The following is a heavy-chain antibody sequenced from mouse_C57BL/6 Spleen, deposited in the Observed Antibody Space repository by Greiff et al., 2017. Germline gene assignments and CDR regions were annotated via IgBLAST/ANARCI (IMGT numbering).Heavy chain of an antibody. CDR1: GFTFSSYA. Sequence: EVQLVESGEGLVKPGGSLKLSCAASGFTFSSYAMSWVRQTPEKRLEWVAYISSGGDYIYYADTVKGRFTISRDNARNTLYLHMSSLKSEDTAMYYCTRPRDYYAMDYWGQGTSVTVSS. CDR3: TRPRDYYAMDY. CDR2: ISSGGDYI. V-gene: IGHV5-9-1*02. J-gene: IGHJ4*01.